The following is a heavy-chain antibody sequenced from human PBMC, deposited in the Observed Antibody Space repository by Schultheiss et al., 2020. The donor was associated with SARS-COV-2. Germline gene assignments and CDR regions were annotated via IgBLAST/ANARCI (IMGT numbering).Heavy chain of an antibody. D-gene: IGHD3-10*01. CDR3: ARGEILSFETLYSLVY. Sequence: SETLSLTCTVSGGSITSYHWSWIRQTPGKGLEWIGYIHFLGRIAYNPSLKGRVTISGDMSKSQFSLNLNSVTAEDTAVYYCARGEILSFETLYSLVYWGQGTLVTVSS. CDR1: GGSITSYH. J-gene: IGHJ4*02. CDR2: IHFLGRI. V-gene: IGHV4-59*01.